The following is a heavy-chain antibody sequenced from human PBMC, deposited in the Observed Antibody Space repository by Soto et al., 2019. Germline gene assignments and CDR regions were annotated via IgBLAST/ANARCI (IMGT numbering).Heavy chain of an antibody. Sequence: SVKVSCKASGGTFSSYAISWVRQASGQGLEWMGGIIPIFGTANYAQKFQGRVTITADESTSTAYMELSSLRSEDTAVYYCARANYDSSGSYYYYGMDVWGQGTTVTVSS. V-gene: IGHV1-69*13. J-gene: IGHJ6*02. D-gene: IGHD3-22*01. CDR2: IIPIFGTA. CDR3: ARANYDSSGSYYYYGMDV. CDR1: GGTFSSYA.